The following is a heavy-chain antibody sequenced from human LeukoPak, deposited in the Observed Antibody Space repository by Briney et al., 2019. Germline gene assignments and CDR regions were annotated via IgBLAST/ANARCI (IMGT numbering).Heavy chain of an antibody. Sequence: PGGSLRLSCAASGFTFSSYDMHWVRQATGKGLEWVSAIGTAGDTHYPGSVKGRFTISRENAKKSLYLQMNSLRAGDTAVYYCARGSGGAFDIWGQGTMVTVSP. CDR2: IGTAGDT. V-gene: IGHV3-13*01. CDR3: ARGSGGAFDI. CDR1: GFTFSSYD. D-gene: IGHD3-16*01. J-gene: IGHJ3*02.